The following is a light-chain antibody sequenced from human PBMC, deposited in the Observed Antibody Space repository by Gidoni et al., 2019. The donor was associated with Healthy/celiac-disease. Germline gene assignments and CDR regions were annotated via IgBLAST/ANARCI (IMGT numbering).Light chain of an antibody. Sequence: VLTQPPATLSLSPGERATLSCRASQSVSSYLAWYQQKPGQAPRLLTYDASSRATGIPARFSGSGSWTDFTLTISCLEPEDFTVYYCQQRSNWPRYTFGQGTKLEIK. CDR3: QQRSNWPRYT. V-gene: IGKV3-11*01. J-gene: IGKJ2*01. CDR1: QSVSSY. CDR2: DAS.